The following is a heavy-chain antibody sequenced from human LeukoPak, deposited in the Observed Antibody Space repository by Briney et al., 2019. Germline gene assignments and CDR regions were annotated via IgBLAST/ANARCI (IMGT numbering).Heavy chain of an antibody. D-gene: IGHD1-26*01. CDR1: PYSFTSHW. J-gene: IGHJ4*02. CDR3: ARQNRGGSHMTGYYFDY. V-gene: IGHV5-51*01. Sequence: GESLKISCTSSPYSFTSHWIGWVRQKPGKGLEWVGLVYAGDSDTIYSPSFQGQVTMSADKSTSTVYLQWSGLKASDTATYFCARQNRGGSHMTGYYFDYWGLGTLVTVSS. CDR2: VYAGDSDT.